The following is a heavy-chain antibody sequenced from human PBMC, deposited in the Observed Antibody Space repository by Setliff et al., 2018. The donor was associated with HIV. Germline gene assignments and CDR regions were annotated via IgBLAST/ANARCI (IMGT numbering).Heavy chain of an antibody. CDR1: GGSFSGYY. J-gene: IGHJ4*02. Sequence: LSLTCGVYGGSFSGYYWSWIRQHPGKGLEWIGYIYYSGSTYYNPSLKSRVTISGDTSKNQFSLKLSSVTAADTAVYYCARESELRRIDSWGQGALVTVSS. CDR2: IYYSGST. V-gene: IGHV4-31*11. CDR3: ARESELRRIDS. D-gene: IGHD1-1*01.